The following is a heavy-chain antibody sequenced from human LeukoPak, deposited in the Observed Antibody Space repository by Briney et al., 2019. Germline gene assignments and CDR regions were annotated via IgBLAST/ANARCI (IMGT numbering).Heavy chain of an antibody. CDR1: GGSISSYY. Sequence: SETLSLTCTVSGGSISSYYWSWIRQPPGQGLEWIGYIYYSGSTNSNPSLKSRVTISVDTSKNQFSLKLSSVTAADTAVYYCARVAGSGSYYRILYYFDYWGQGTLVTVSS. J-gene: IGHJ4*02. D-gene: IGHD1-26*01. CDR3: ARVAGSGSYYRILYYFDY. V-gene: IGHV4-59*08. CDR2: IYYSGST.